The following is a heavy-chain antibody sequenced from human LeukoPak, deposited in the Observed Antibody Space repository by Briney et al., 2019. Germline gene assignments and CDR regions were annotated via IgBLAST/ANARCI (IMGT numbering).Heavy chain of an antibody. CDR3: AKDRYRYCSGGSCPFDY. V-gene: IGHV3-30*18. CDR2: ISYDGSNK. J-gene: IGHJ4*02. Sequence: GGSLRLSCAASGFTFSSYGMHWVRQAPGKGLEWVAVISYDGSNKYYADSVKGRFTISRDNSKNTLYLQMNSLRAEDTAVYYCAKDRYRYCSGGSCPFDYWGQGTLVTVSS. D-gene: IGHD2-15*01. CDR1: GFTFSSYG.